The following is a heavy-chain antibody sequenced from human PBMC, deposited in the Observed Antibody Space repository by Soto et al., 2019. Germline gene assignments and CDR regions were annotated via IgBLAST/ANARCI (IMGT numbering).Heavy chain of an antibody. J-gene: IGHJ5*02. V-gene: IGHV4-30-4*01. D-gene: IGHD3-16*01. Sequence: QVQLQESGPGLVKPSQTLSLTCTVSGGSITSGDHYWTWIRQTPGKGLEWIGHIFYSGSTYYNPSLMSRLLISLDTSKSQFSLQLTTVTAADTAVYYGASRISFGRALWGFHPWCQGTMVTVSS. CDR3: ASRISFGRALWGFHP. CDR1: GGSITSGDHY. CDR2: IFYSGST.